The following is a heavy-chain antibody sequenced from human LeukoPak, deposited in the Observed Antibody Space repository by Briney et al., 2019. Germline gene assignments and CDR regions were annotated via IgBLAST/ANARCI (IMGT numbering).Heavy chain of an antibody. J-gene: IGHJ4*02. CDR2: INSDGSST. D-gene: IGHD5-24*01. Sequence: GGSLRLSCAASGFTFSSYWMHWVRQAPGKGLVWVSRINSDGSSTSYADSVKGRFTISSDNAKNTLYLQMSSLRAEDTAVYYCASVPLRGAGDYWGQGTLVTVSS. V-gene: IGHV3-74*01. CDR3: ASVPLRGAGDY. CDR1: GFTFSSYW.